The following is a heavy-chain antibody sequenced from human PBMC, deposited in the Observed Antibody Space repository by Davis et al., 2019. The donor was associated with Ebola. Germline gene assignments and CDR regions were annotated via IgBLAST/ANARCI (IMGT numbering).Heavy chain of an antibody. D-gene: IGHD3-16*01. V-gene: IGHV3-53*04. CDR3: ARESPDDGFDH. CDR2: IFGGGDT. Sequence: PGGSLRLSCAVSGFTVSNNYMSWVRQAPGKGLEWVAVIFGGGDTYYADSVRGRFTISRHNSKNTVYLQMNNLRNDDTAVYYCARESPDDGFDHLGQGTLVTVSS. J-gene: IGHJ4*02. CDR1: GFTVSNNY.